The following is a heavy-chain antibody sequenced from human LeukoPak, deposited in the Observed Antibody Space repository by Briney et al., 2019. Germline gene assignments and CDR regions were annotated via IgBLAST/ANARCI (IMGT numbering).Heavy chain of an antibody. V-gene: IGHV3-74*01. CDR3: ARADYYDSSGYSDY. D-gene: IGHD3-22*01. CDR2: INSDGSST. CDR1: GFTFSSYW. J-gene: IGHJ4*02. Sequence: GGSLRLSCAASGFTFSSYWMPWVRQAPGKGLVWVSRINSDGSSTSYADSVRGRFTISRDNAKNTLYLQMNSLRAEDTAVYYCARADYYDSSGYSDYWGQGTLVTVSS.